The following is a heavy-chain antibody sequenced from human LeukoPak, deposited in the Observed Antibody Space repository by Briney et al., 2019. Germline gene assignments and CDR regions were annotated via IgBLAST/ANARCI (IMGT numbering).Heavy chain of an antibody. CDR3: ASTVVTPYYYYYGMDV. D-gene: IGHD4-23*01. Sequence: ASVKVSCKPSGYTFTLYEMHWVRQAPGQGLEWLGWINPNSGGTNYAQKFQGRVTMTRDTSISTAYMELSRLRSDDTAVYYCASTVVTPYYYYYGMDVWGQGTTVTVSS. V-gene: IGHV1-2*02. CDR2: INPNSGGT. CDR1: GYTFTLYE. J-gene: IGHJ6*02.